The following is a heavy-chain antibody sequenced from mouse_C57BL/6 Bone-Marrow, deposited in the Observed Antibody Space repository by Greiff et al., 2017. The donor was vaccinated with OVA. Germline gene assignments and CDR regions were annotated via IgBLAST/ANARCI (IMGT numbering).Heavy chain of an antibody. V-gene: IGHV1-18*01. CDR1: GYTFTDYN. CDR3: ARGSYDYEGAWFAY. D-gene: IGHD2-4*01. CDR2: INPNNGGT. J-gene: IGHJ3*01. Sequence: VQLQQSGPELVKPGASVKITCKASGYTFTDYNMDWVKQSHGKSLEWIGDINPNNGGTIYNQKFKGKATLTVDKSSSTAYMELRSLTAEDTAVYYCARGSYDYEGAWFAYWGQGTLVTVSA.